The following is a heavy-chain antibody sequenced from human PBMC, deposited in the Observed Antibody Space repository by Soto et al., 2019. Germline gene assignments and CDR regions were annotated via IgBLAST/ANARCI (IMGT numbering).Heavy chain of an antibody. J-gene: IGHJ3*02. V-gene: IGHV4-59*08. CDR3: ARLWKEGYCSGGSCYSQYAFDI. CDR1: GGSISSYY. Sequence: SETLSLTCTVSGGSISSYYWSWIRQPPGKGLEWIGYIYYSGSTNYNPSLKSRVTISVDTSKNQFSLKLSSVTAADTAVYYCARLWKEGYCSGGSCYSQYAFDIWGQGTMVTVSS. CDR2: IYYSGST. D-gene: IGHD2-15*01.